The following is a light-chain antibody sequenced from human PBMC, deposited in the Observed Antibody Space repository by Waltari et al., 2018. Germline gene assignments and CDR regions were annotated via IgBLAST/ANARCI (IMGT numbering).Light chain of an antibody. Sequence: EIVLTQSPGTLSLSPGERATLSCRASQSVGRSLAWYQQKPGQPPRLPIYGASSRATGSPDRFSGSGSGTDFSLTIGRLEPEDFAVYYCQHYVRLPATFGQGTKVEIK. CDR1: QSVGRS. CDR3: QHYVRLPAT. J-gene: IGKJ1*01. V-gene: IGKV3-20*01. CDR2: GAS.